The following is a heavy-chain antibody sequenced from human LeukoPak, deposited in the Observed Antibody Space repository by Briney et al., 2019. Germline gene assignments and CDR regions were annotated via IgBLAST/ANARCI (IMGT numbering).Heavy chain of an antibody. D-gene: IGHD4-23*01. V-gene: IGHV3-74*01. CDR3: ARVPYDYGGAWGFDY. J-gene: IGHJ4*02. CDR1: GIRLSNYG. Sequence: GGSLRLSCVVSGIRLSNYGMTWVRQAPGKGLEWVSRINSDGSSTSYADSVKGRFTISRDNAKNTLYLQMNSLRAEDTAVYYCARVPYDYGGAWGFDYWGQGTLVTVSS. CDR2: INSDGSST.